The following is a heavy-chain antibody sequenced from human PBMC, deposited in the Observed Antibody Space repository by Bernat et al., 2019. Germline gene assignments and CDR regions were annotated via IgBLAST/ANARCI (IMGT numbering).Heavy chain of an antibody. J-gene: IGHJ3*02. D-gene: IGHD3-3*01. CDR1: GGTFSSYA. V-gene: IGHV1-69*04. CDR3: AKDFYDFWSGYSSAFDI. CDR2: IIPILGIA. Sequence: QVQLVQSGSEVKKPGSSVKVSCKASGGTFSSYAISWVRQAPGQGLEWMGRIIPILGIANYAQKFQGRVTITADKSTSTAYMELSSLRSEDTAVYYCAKDFYDFWSGYSSAFDIWGQGTMVTVSS.